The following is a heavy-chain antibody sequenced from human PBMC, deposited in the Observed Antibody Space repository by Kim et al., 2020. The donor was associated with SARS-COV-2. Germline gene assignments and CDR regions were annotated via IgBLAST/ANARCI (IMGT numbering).Heavy chain of an antibody. Sequence: GGSLRLSCAASGFTFSSYSMNWVRQAPGKGLEWVSSISSSSSYIYYADSVKGRFTISRDNAKNSLYLQMNSLRAEDTAVYYCARDYLEWLPSSLYYYYYYGMDVWGQGTTVTVSS. CDR1: GFTFSSYS. CDR2: ISSSSSYI. V-gene: IGHV3-21*01. J-gene: IGHJ6*02. CDR3: ARDYLEWLPSSLYYYYYYGMDV. D-gene: IGHD3-3*01.